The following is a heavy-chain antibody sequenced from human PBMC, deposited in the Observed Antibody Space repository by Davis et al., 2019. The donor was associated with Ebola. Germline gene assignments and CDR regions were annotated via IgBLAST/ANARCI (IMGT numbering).Heavy chain of an antibody. Sequence: PGGSLRFSCAASGFTFSSYWMSWVRQAPGKGLEWVANIKQDGSEKYYVDSVKGRFTISRDNAKNSLYLQMNSLRAEDTAVYYCAREGGIVLMVYDYWGQGTLVTVSS. V-gene: IGHV3-7*03. D-gene: IGHD2-8*01. CDR2: IKQDGSEK. CDR1: GFTFSSYW. CDR3: AREGGIVLMVYDY. J-gene: IGHJ4*02.